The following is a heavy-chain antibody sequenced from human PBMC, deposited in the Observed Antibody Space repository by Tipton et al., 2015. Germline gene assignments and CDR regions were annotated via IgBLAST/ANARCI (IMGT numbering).Heavy chain of an antibody. V-gene: IGHV3-48*03. Sequence: SLRPSCAASGFTFSSYEMSWVRQAPGKGLEWVSYISSSGSTIYYADSVKGRFTISRDNAKNLLYLQMNSLRAEDTAVYYCAREGSGWYGADYWGQGTLVTVSS. CDR1: GFTFSSYE. CDR2: ISSSGSTI. D-gene: IGHD6-19*01. CDR3: AREGSGWYGADY. J-gene: IGHJ4*02.